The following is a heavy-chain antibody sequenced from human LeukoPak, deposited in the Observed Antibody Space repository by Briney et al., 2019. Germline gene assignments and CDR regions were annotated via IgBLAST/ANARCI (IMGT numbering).Heavy chain of an antibody. V-gene: IGHV1-18*01. CDR3: ARITDYSGSYSPYYYYYYMDV. Sequence: GASVKVSCKASGYTFTSYGISWVRQAPGQGLEWMGWISAYNGNTNYAQKLQGRVTMTTDTSTSTAYMELRSLRSDDTAVYYCARITDYSGSYSPYYYYYYMDVWGKGTTVTVSS. CDR1: GYTFTSYG. J-gene: IGHJ6*03. D-gene: IGHD1-26*01. CDR2: ISAYNGNT.